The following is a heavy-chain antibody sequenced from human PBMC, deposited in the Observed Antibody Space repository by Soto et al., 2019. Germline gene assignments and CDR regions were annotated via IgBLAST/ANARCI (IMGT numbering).Heavy chain of an antibody. CDR1: GGFPSRGGYL. CDR3: ARSGYSYGPNPLLY. CDR2: IYYSGST. Sequence: CSVSGGFPSRGGYLGSRIRQHPGKGLEWIGYIYYSGSTYYNPSLKSRVTISVDTSKNQFSLKLSSVTAADTAVYYCARSGYSYGPNPLLYWGQGTLVTVS. J-gene: IGHJ4*02. D-gene: IGHD5-18*01. V-gene: IGHV4-31*03.